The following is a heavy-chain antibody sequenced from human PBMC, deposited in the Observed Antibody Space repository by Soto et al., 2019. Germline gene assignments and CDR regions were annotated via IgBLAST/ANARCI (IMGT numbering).Heavy chain of an antibody. V-gene: IGHV3-15*07. CDR1: GFSFKNAW. Sequence: EVELVESGGGLVKPGGSLTLSCAASGFSFKNAWMNWVRQAPGKGLEWVGRIKNKNDGGTTDYAAFVKGRFTISRDASEITLYLHMNGLKTEDTGVYFCTGLWFGEIYNYWGQGSLVTVSS. J-gene: IGHJ4*01. CDR2: IKNKNDGGTT. CDR3: TGLWFGEIYNY. D-gene: IGHD3-10*01.